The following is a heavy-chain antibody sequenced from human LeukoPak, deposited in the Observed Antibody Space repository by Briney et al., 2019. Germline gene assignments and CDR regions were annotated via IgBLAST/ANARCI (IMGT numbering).Heavy chain of an antibody. D-gene: IGHD1-14*01. J-gene: IGHJ6*03. CDR1: GFTFNTYS. Sequence: PGGSLRLSCAASGFTFNTYSMKWVRQAPGKGPEWVAPISFEDGRIYYADSVKGPFTISRDNAKNTIYLQMNSLRGDDTAVYFCARSANPEKYVWVGYYSHMDVWGKGTTVTVSS. V-gene: IGHV3-30*01. CDR2: ISFEDGRI. CDR3: ARSANPEKYVWVGYYSHMDV.